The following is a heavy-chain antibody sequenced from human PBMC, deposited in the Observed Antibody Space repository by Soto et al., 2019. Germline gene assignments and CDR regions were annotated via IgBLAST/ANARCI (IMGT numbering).Heavy chain of an antibody. CDR1: GFSFSRYW. CDR3: ARGQHIDFWDNSFDP. Sequence: EVQLVESGGGLVQPGGSLRLSCAASGFSFSRYWMHWVRQVPGKGLVWVSRMNSDGSGTGYADSVKGRFTVFRDNAKNTLYLQMSSLRAEDTAVYYCARGQHIDFWDNSFDPWGQGTLVTVSS. D-gene: IGHD3-3*01. V-gene: IGHV3-74*01. J-gene: IGHJ5*02. CDR2: MNSDGSGT.